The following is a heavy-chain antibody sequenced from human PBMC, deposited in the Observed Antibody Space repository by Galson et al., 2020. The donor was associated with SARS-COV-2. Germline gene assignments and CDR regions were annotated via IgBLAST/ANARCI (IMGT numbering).Heavy chain of an antibody. CDR1: GGSFSGYY. CDR2: INHSGGT. D-gene: IGHD3-10*01. Sequence: SQTLSLTCAVYGGSFSGYYWSWIRQSPEKGLEWIGEINHSGGTNYNPSLKSRMTISLDRSKNQFSLKLSSVTAADTAIYYCARGYGAGAFFQYDYYIDVWGKGTTVTVSS. J-gene: IGHJ6*03. CDR3: ARGYGAGAFFQYDYYIDV. V-gene: IGHV4-34*01.